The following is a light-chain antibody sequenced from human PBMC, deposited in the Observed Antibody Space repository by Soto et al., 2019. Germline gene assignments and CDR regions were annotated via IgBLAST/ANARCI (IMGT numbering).Light chain of an antibody. CDR1: SSDVGGYNY. Sequence: QSALTPPASESGSPGQSITISCTGSSSDVGGYNYVSWYQQHPGKAPKLIIYDVNNRPSGVSDRFSGSKSGNTASLTISGLQAEDEADYYCSSYTSSSTLGVFGGGTKLTVL. J-gene: IGLJ3*02. CDR2: DVN. CDR3: SSYTSSSTLGV. V-gene: IGLV2-14*03.